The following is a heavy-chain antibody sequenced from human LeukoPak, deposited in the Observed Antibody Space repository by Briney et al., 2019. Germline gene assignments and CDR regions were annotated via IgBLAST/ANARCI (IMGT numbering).Heavy chain of an antibody. D-gene: IGHD2-21*02. CDR1: GYTLSSYG. Sequence: ASVKGSCKASGYTLSSYGVNWVRQAPGQGLEWMGWISIYNGNTEYAQILQGRVTMTTDTSTSTVYMELTSLRSDDTAVYYCASNPRGDSWTFDYWGQGTLVTVSS. V-gene: IGHV1-18*04. CDR2: ISIYNGNT. CDR3: ASNPRGDSWTFDY. J-gene: IGHJ4*02.